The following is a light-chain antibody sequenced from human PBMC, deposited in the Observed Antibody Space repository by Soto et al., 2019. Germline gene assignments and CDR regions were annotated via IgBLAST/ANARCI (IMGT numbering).Light chain of an antibody. J-gene: IGLJ2*01. Sequence: QSALTQPPSASGSPGQSVTISCTGTSSDVGGYNYVSWYQQHPDKAPQLMIYEVTKRPSGVPGRFSGSKSGNTASLTVSGLQAEDEADYYCSSYAGRNIVVFGGGTKVTVL. CDR3: SSYAGRNIVV. CDR2: EVT. CDR1: SSDVGGYNY. V-gene: IGLV2-8*01.